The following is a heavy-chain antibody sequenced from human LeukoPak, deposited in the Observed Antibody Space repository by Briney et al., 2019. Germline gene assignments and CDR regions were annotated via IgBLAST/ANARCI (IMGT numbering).Heavy chain of an antibody. J-gene: IGHJ4*02. CDR1: GFTFSNYA. CDR2: ISTGGDRA. V-gene: IGHV3-23*01. Sequence: PGGSLRLSCAASGFTFSNYAMDWVRQAPGKGLEWVSAISTGGDRAYYADSVKGRFTISRDNSKNTLYLQMNSLRAEDTAVYYCARDATFGGGQVGYWGQGTLVTVSS. D-gene: IGHD3-16*01. CDR3: ARDATFGGGQVGY.